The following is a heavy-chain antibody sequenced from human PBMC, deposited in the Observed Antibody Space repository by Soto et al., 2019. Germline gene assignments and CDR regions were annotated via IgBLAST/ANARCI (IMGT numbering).Heavy chain of an antibody. CDR2: IYYSGST. Sequence: ASETLSLTCTVSGGSISSGGYYWSWIRQHPGKGLEWIGYIYYSGSTYYNPSLKSRVTISVDTSKNQFSLKLSSVTAADTAVYYCARTSYDSSGYHWGFDPWGQGTLVTVSS. V-gene: IGHV4-31*03. J-gene: IGHJ5*02. D-gene: IGHD3-22*01. CDR1: GGSISSGGYY. CDR3: ARTSYDSSGYHWGFDP.